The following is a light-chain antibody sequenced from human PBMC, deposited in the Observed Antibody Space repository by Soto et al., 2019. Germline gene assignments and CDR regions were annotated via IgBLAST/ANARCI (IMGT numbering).Light chain of an antibody. CDR1: SSDIGAYNY. CDR3: SSYTTSSTHV. CDR2: EVS. Sequence: QSALTQPASVSGSPGQSITISCTGTSSDIGAYNYVSWYQRHPDKALKLIIYEVSNRPAEISARFSGSKSGNTASLSISGLQAEDEAVYSCSSYTTSSTHVFGPGTKLTV. V-gene: IGLV2-14*01. J-gene: IGLJ1*01.